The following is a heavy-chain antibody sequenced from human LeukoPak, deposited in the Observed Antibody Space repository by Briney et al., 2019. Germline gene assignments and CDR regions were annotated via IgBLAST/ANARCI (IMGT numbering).Heavy chain of an antibody. CDR3: AREYLRGAAAPDY. J-gene: IGHJ4*02. CDR2: ISSSSSYI. Sequence: GGSLRLSCAASGFTFSSYSMNWVRQAPGKGLEWVSSISSSSSYIHYADSVKGRFTISRDNAKNSLYLQMNSLRAEDTAVYHCAREYLRGAAAPDYWGQGTLVTVSS. CDR1: GFTFSSYS. D-gene: IGHD6-13*01. V-gene: IGHV3-21*01.